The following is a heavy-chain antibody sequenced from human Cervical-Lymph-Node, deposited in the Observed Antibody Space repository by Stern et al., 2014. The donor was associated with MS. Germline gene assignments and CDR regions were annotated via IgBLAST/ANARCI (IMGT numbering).Heavy chain of an antibody. CDR1: GYSFSSFW. D-gene: IGHD4-23*01. CDR3: TRGRWSFDY. V-gene: IGHV5-51*04. J-gene: IGHJ4*02. CDR2: IYPGDSDT. Sequence: QLVQSGAEVKKPGESLKISCEASGYSFSSFWIGWVRQMPGKGLEWMGVIYPGDSDTEYNPSFEGHVTISPENPTSPASLQGSSLKASDPAIYYCTRGRWSFDYWGRGTLVTVSS.